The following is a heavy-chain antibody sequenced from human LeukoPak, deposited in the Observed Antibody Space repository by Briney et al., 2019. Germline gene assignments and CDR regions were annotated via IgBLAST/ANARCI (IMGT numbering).Heavy chain of an antibody. D-gene: IGHD5-18*01. J-gene: IGHJ4*02. CDR1: GFTFSSYW. CDR3: ARESEYSYGGFDY. V-gene: IGHV3-53*01. Sequence: GGSLRLSCAASGFTFSSYWMSWVRQAPGKGLEWVSVIYSGGSTYYADSVKGRFTISRDSSKNTLYLQMNSLRAEDTAVYYCARESEYSYGGFDYWGQGTLVTVSS. CDR2: IYSGGST.